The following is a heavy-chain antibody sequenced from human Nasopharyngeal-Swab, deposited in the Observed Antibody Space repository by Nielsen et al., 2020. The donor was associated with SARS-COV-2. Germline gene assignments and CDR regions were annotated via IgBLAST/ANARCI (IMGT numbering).Heavy chain of an antibody. Sequence: GESLKISCAASCFTFSNAWLNWVRQAPGKGLEWVGRIKSKTDGGTTDYAAPVKGRFTISRDDSKNTLYLQMNSLKTEDTAVYYCTTEYGLDAVVAGSEFQHWGQGTLVTVSS. CDR1: CFTFSNAW. CDR2: IKSKTDGGTT. V-gene: IGHV3-15*07. D-gene: IGHD6-19*01. CDR3: TTEYGLDAVVAGSEFQH. J-gene: IGHJ1*01.